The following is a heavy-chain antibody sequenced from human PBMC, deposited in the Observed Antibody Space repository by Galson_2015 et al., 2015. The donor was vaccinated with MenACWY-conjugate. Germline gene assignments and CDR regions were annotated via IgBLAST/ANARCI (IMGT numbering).Heavy chain of an antibody. V-gene: IGHV4-59*08. D-gene: IGHD3-16*01. CDR3: VRQGGDDAFNV. CDR1: GDSISGYY. CDR2: IYYSGST. Sequence: SLTCSVSGDSISGYYWSWIRQPPGKRPEWIGSIYYSGSTTYNPSLTTRVTLSVETSKSQFSLNLTSVTAADTAVYYCVRQGGDDAFNVWGQGTMVAVAS. J-gene: IGHJ3*01.